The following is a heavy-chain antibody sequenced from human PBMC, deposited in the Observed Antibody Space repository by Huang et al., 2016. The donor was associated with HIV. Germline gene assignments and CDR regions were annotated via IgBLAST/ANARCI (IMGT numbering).Heavy chain of an antibody. Sequence: QVQLVQSGAEVKKPGASVKVSCKASGYTFSSFGISWVRQAPGQGLEWVGMISVYNGNTKFAQKGQGRLTITTDTSTGTAYMELRSLRSDDTAVYYCARGGGIQLWLLGYYYMDVWGNGTTVTVSS. J-gene: IGHJ6*03. D-gene: IGHD5-18*01. V-gene: IGHV1-18*01. CDR2: ISVYNGNT. CDR3: ARGGGIQLWLLGYYYMDV. CDR1: GYTFSSFG.